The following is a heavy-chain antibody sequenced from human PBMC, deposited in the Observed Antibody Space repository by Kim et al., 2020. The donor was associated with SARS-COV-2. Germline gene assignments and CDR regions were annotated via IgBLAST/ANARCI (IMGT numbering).Heavy chain of an antibody. V-gene: IGHV1-2*02. CDR1: GYTFTGYY. CDR3: ARDSGCSYDFWSGYYCLYYFDY. CDR2: INPNSGGT. D-gene: IGHD3-3*01. J-gene: IGHJ4*02. Sequence: ASVKVSCKASGYTFTGYYMHWVRQAPGQGLEWMGWINPNSGGTNYAQKFQGRVTMTRDTSISTAYMELSRLRSDDTAVYYCARDSGCSYDFWSGYYCLYYFDYWGQGTLVTVSS.